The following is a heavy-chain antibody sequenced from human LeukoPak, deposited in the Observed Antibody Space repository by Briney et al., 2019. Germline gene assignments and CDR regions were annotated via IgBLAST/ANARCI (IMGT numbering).Heavy chain of an antibody. V-gene: IGHV3-64D*09. CDR1: GFTFSIYA. CDR3: VKDDVYYYDSSDYPH. CDR2: ISYNGGST. J-gene: IGHJ4*02. Sequence: GGSLRLSCSASGFTFSIYAMHWVRQAPGKGLEHVSAISYNGGSTYYTDPVKGRFTISRDNSKNTLYLQMSSLRAEDTAVYYCVKDDVYYYDSSDYPHWGQGTLVTVSS. D-gene: IGHD3-22*01.